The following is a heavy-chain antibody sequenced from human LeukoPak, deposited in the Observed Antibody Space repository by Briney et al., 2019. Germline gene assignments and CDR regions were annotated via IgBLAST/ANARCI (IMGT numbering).Heavy chain of an antibody. V-gene: IGHV4-38-2*02. CDR2: IHHSGSS. CDR3: ARYYDGSGSPRFDP. Sequence: SETLSLTCNVSGDSISSGYYWGWIRQPPGRGLEWIGSIHHSGSSYYNPSLKSRVTISVDTSKNQFSLKLSSVTAADTAVHYCARYYDGSGSPRFDPWGQGTLVTVSS. J-gene: IGHJ5*02. CDR1: GDSISSGYY. D-gene: IGHD3-22*01.